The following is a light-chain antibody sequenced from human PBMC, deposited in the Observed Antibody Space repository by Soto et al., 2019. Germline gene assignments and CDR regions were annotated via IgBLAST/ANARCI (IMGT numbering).Light chain of an antibody. V-gene: IGKV1-9*01. CDR1: QGIRSY. CDR3: QQLNIFPPLFT. CDR2: GAS. Sequence: DIQLTQSPFFLSASVGDRVTITCRASQGIRSYLAWYQQRPGKAPELLIYGASTLRTGVASRFSGSGSGTEFTLPISSRQPEDFATYYVQQLNIFPPLFTFGPGTKVDMK. J-gene: IGKJ3*01.